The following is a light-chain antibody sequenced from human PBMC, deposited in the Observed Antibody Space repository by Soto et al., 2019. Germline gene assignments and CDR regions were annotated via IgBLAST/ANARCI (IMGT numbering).Light chain of an antibody. CDR2: DAS. V-gene: IGKV3-15*01. CDR3: QQYGSSPRT. J-gene: IGKJ1*01. CDR1: QSIRSN. Sequence: EIVMTQSPATLSVSPGERATLSCRASQSIRSNLAWYQQKPGLAPRLLIYDASTRATGIPARFSGSGSGTDFILTISRLEPEDFAVYYCQQYGSSPRTFGQGTKVDIK.